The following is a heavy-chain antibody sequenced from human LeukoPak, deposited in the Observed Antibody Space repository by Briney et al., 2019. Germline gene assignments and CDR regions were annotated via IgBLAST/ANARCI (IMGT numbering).Heavy chain of an antibody. CDR1: GFTFSSYS. CDR3: ARVIAAAGIDY. D-gene: IGHD6-13*01. Sequence: GGYLRLYCAGSGFTFSSYSMNWVRQAPGKGLEWVSSISSSSRYIYYEDSVKGRFTISRDNAKHPLYLQMNSLRAEDTAVYYCARVIAAAGIDYWGQGTLVTVSS. CDR2: ISSSSRYI. V-gene: IGHV3-21*01. J-gene: IGHJ4*02.